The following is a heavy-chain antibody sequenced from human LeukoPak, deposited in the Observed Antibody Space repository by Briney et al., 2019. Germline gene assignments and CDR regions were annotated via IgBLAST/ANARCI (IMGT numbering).Heavy chain of an antibody. CDR2: IRSKAYGGTT. CDR1: GFTFGDYA. D-gene: IGHD3-9*01. Sequence: GGSLRLSCTASGFTFGDYAMIWFRQAPGKGLEWVGFIRSKAYGGTTEYAASVKGRFTISRDDSKSIAYLQMNSLKTEDTAVYYCTREILYCDILTGYHDYWGQGTLVTVSS. V-gene: IGHV3-49*03. J-gene: IGHJ4*02. CDR3: TREILYCDILTGYHDY.